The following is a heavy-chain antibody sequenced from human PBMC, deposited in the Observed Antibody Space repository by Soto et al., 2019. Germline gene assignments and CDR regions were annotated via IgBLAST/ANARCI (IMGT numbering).Heavy chain of an antibody. V-gene: IGHV3-30-3*01. CDR2: ISYDGNNK. CDR3: ARAKETVRAAKANWFDP. D-gene: IGHD2-15*01. Sequence: QVQLVESGGGVVQPGRSLRLSCAASGFTFRNYHMHWVRQAPGKGLEWVATISYDGNNKYYTDSVKGRFTISRDNSKNTPYLQMNSLKYQNTAVYYCARAKETVRAAKANWFDPWGQGTLVTVAS. CDR1: GFTFRNYH. J-gene: IGHJ5*02.